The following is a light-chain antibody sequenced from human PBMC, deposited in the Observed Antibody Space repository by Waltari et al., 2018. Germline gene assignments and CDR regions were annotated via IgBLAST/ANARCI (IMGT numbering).Light chain of an antibody. CDR3: QQYHDYSDT. CDR1: QSIGRW. V-gene: IGKV1-5*01. J-gene: IGKJ2*01. CDR2: DAS. Sequence: DIQMTQSPSTLSASVGDRVTITCRASQSIGRWLAWYQQKPGKAPKLLIYDASSLVSGVPSTFSVSGFGTEFSLTISSLQPDDFATYYCQQYHDYSDTFGQGTKLEIK.